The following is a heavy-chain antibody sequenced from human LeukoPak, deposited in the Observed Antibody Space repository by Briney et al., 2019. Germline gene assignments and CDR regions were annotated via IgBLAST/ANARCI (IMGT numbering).Heavy chain of an antibody. CDR3: ATLYNWNNATTRAFDI. Sequence: LETLSLTCAVSGYSISSGYYWGWIRQPPGKGLEWIGSIYHSGSTYYNPSLKSRVTISVDTSKNQFSLKLSSVTAADTAVYYCATLYNWNNATTRAFDIWGQGTMVTVSS. CDR1: GYSISSGYY. D-gene: IGHD1-1*01. V-gene: IGHV4-38-2*01. J-gene: IGHJ3*02. CDR2: IYHSGST.